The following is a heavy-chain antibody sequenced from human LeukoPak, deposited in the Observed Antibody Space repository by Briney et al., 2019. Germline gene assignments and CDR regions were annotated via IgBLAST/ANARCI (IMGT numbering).Heavy chain of an antibody. V-gene: IGHV4-59*08. D-gene: IGHD1-1*01. J-gene: IGHJ1*01. CDR2: INYRGET. CDR1: GASTSSSF. CDR3: ARLMGGGGRPNDSYFQH. Sequence: PSETLSLTCTVSGASTSSSFWSWIRQSPGKGLEWIGYINYRGETSQNPSLESRVSMSVDTSKNQISLQLTSVTAADTAVYYCARLMGGGGRPNDSYFQHWGQGTLVTVSS.